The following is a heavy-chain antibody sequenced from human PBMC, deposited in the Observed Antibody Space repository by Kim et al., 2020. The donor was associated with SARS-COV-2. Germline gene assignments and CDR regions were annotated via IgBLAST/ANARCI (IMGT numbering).Heavy chain of an antibody. V-gene: IGHV3-23*01. Sequence: DSVQSRFPTPRDNSTNTLYLQMNSLRAEDTAVYYCAKDGADYDSQGFDYWGQGTLVTVSS. CDR3: AKDGADYDSQGFDY. J-gene: IGHJ4*02. D-gene: IGHD3-22*01.